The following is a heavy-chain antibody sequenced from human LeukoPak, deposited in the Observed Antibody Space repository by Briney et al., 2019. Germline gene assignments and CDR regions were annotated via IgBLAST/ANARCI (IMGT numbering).Heavy chain of an antibody. CDR1: GFTFSSYG. J-gene: IGHJ5*02. V-gene: IGHV3-30*03. CDR3: ASSSWLNNWFDP. CDR2: ISYDVGKK. D-gene: IGHD6-13*01. Sequence: GRSLRLSCAASGFTFSSYGMHWVRQAPGKGLEWVAVISYDVGKKYYADSVKGRFTISRDNSKNTLYLQMNSLRAEDTAVYYCASSSWLNNWFDPWGQGTLVTVSS.